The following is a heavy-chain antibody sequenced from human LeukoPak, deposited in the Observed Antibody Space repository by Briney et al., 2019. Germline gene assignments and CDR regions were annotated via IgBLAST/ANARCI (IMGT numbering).Heavy chain of an antibody. V-gene: IGHV3-23*01. J-gene: IGHJ4*02. CDR2: ISGSGGST. D-gene: IGHD3-10*01. CDR1: GFTFSSYA. Sequence: PGGSLRLSCAASGFTFSSYAMSWVRQAPGKGLEWVSAISGSGGSTYYADSVKGRFTISRDNSKNMLYLQMNSLRAGDTAVYYCAKDPAIVLLWFGESEDYWGQGTLVTVSS. CDR3: AKDPAIVLLWFGESEDY.